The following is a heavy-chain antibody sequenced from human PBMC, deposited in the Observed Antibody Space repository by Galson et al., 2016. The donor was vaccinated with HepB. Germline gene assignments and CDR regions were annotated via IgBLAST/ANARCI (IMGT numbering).Heavy chain of an antibody. CDR1: GFTFNTYA. CDR2: VFYDDSRK. V-gene: IGHV3-30*18. CDR3: AKDTARYCSSTSCSYGMDV. Sequence: SLRLSCAASGFTFNTYAMSWVRQAPGKGLEWVAVVFYDDSRKYYADSVKGRFTISRDNSKNTLYLQMNSLRAEDTAVYYCAKDTARYCSSTSCSYGMDVWGQGTTVTVSS. J-gene: IGHJ6*02. D-gene: IGHD2-2*01.